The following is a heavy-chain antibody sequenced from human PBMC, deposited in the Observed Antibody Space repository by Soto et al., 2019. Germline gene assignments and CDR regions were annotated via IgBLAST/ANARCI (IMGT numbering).Heavy chain of an antibody. D-gene: IGHD5-12*01. Sequence: GGSLRLSCAASGFTFSSYSMNWVRQAPGKGLEWVSSISGSSSYIYYADSVKGRFTISRDNAKNSLYLQMNSLRAEDTAVYYCARDRVAMEEYFDYWGQGTLVTVSS. CDR3: ARDRVAMEEYFDY. V-gene: IGHV3-21*01. CDR2: ISGSSSYI. CDR1: GFTFSSYS. J-gene: IGHJ4*02.